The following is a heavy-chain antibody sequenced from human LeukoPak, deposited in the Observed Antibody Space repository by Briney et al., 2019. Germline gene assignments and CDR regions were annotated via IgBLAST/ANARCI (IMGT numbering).Heavy chain of an antibody. Sequence: PSETLSLTCAVYGGSFSGYYWSWIRQPPGKGLEWIGEINHSGSTNYNPSLKSRVTISVDTSENQFSLKLSSVTAADTAVYYCARHYCSGGSCNFDYWGQGTLVTVSS. J-gene: IGHJ4*02. CDR3: ARHYCSGGSCNFDY. V-gene: IGHV4-34*01. CDR1: GGSFSGYY. CDR2: INHSGST. D-gene: IGHD2-15*01.